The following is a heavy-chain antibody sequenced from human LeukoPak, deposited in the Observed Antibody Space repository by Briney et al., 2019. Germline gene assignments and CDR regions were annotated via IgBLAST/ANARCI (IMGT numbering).Heavy chain of an antibody. Sequence: GASVKVSCKASGGTFSSYAISWVRQAPGQGLEWMGGIIPIFGTANYAQKFQGRVTMTAGKSTSTAYMELSSLRSEDTAVYYCAREGYCSGGSCYSGFDYWGQGTLVTVSS. J-gene: IGHJ4*02. V-gene: IGHV1-69*06. D-gene: IGHD2-15*01. CDR1: GGTFSSYA. CDR2: IIPIFGTA. CDR3: AREGYCSGGSCYSGFDY.